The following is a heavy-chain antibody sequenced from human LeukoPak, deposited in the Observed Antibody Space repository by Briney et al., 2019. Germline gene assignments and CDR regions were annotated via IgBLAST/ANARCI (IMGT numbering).Heavy chain of an antibody. CDR2: IWYDGSNK. D-gene: IGHD6-13*01. CDR1: GFTFSSYG. Sequence: GRSLRLSCAASGFTFSSYGMHWVRQAPGKGLEWVAVIWYDGSNKYYADSVEGRFTISRDNSKNTLYLQMNSLRAEDTAVYYCARDLSSFWFDPWGQGTLVTVSS. J-gene: IGHJ5*02. V-gene: IGHV3-33*01. CDR3: ARDLSSFWFDP.